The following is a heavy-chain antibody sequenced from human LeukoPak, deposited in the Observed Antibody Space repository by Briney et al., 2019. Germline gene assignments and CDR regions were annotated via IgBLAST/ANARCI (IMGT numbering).Heavy chain of an antibody. CDR3: TRTLYDILTASYFGSSQLFDT. Sequence: SETLSLTCTVSGGSIRSTDYYWGWVRQPPGKGLEWIGSIYYSGSTYYNPSLKSRVTISIDTSKNQFSLKLSSVTAADTAVYYCTRTLYDILTASYFGSSQLFDTWGQGTLVTASS. V-gene: IGHV4-39*01. D-gene: IGHD3-9*01. CDR1: GGSIRSTDYY. CDR2: IYYSGST. J-gene: IGHJ4*02.